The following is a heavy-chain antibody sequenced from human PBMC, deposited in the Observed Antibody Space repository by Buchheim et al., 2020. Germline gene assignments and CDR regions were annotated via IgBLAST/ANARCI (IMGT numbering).Heavy chain of an antibody. J-gene: IGHJ6*02. CDR1: GFTFSDYY. CDR3: ARIRYDFWSGYYTGVYGMDV. Sequence: QVQLVESGGGLVNPGGSLRLSCAASGFTFSDYYMSWIRQAPGKGLEWVSYISSSGSTIYYADSVKGRFTISRVNAKNSLYLQMNSLRAEDTAVYYCARIRYDFWSGYYTGVYGMDVWGQGTT. D-gene: IGHD3-3*01. CDR2: ISSSGSTI. V-gene: IGHV3-11*01.